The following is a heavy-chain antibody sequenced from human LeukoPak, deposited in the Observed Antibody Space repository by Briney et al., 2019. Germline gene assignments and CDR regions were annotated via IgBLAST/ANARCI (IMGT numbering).Heavy chain of an antibody. CDR1: GFTFSSYE. Sequence: GGSLRLSCAASGFTFSSYEMNWVRQAPGKGLEWISYISSSGSTRYYADSMKGRFTISRDNAKNSLYLQMNSLRAEDTAVYYCAREYRIAAAGHFDYWGQGTLVTDSS. CDR3: AREYRIAAAGHFDY. D-gene: IGHD6-13*01. J-gene: IGHJ4*02. V-gene: IGHV3-48*03. CDR2: ISSSGSTR.